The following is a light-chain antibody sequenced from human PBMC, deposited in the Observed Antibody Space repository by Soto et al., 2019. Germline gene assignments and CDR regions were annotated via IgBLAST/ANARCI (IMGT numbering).Light chain of an antibody. Sequence: QSVLTQPPSASGALGQRVTISCSGGSSNIGSNTVNWYQQPPGTAPKLLICSTDQRPSGVPDRFSGSKSGTSASLAISGLQSEDEADDYCATWDGSLTGYVFGTGTKVTVL. CDR3: ATWDGSLTGYV. J-gene: IGLJ1*01. CDR2: STD. CDR1: SSNIGSNT. V-gene: IGLV1-44*01.